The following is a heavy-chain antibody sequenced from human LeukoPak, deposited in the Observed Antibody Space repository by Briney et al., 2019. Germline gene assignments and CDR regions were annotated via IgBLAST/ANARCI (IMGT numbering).Heavy chain of an antibody. CDR1: GGSISSYY. V-gene: IGHV4-4*07. CDR2: IYTSGST. Sequence: SETLSLTCTVFGGSISSYYWSWIRQPAGKGLEWIGRIYTSGSTNYNPSFKSRVTTSVDKSKNQFSLKLSSVTAADMAVYYCARDSGNSSGYYGFDPWGQGTLVTVSS. CDR3: ARDSGNSSGYYGFDP. D-gene: IGHD3-22*01. J-gene: IGHJ5*02.